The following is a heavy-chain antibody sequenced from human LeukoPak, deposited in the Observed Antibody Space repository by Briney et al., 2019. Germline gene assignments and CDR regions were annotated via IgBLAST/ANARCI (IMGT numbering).Heavy chain of an antibody. V-gene: IGHV1-58*02. CDR2: IVVGSGNT. Sequence: ASVKVSCKASGFTFTSSAMQWVRQARGQRVEWIGWIVVGSGNTNYAQKFQERVTITRDMSTSTAYMELSSLRSEDTAVYYCAARLLNYYDCSGYDWGQGTLVTVSS. D-gene: IGHD3-22*01. CDR1: GFTFTSSA. J-gene: IGHJ4*02. CDR3: AARLLNYYDCSGYD.